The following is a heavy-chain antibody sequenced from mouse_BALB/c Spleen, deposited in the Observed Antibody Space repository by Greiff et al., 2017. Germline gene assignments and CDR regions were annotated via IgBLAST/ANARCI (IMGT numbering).Heavy chain of an antibody. Sequence: QVQLQQSGAELVKPGASVTLSCKASGYTFSSYYMYWVKQRPGQGLEWIGEINPSNGGTNFNEKFKSKATLTVDKSSSTAYMQLSSLTSEDSAVYYCTRTGRAMDYWGQGTSVAVAS. J-gene: IGHJ4*01. CDR1: GYTFSSYY. CDR3: TRTGRAMDY. V-gene: IGHV1S81*02. CDR2: INPSNGGT. D-gene: IGHD4-1*01.